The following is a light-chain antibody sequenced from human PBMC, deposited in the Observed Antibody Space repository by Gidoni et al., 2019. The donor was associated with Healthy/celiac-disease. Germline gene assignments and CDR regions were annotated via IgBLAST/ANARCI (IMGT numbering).Light chain of an antibody. Sequence: EIVMTQSPATLSVSPGERATLSCRASQSVSSNLAWYQQKPGQAPRLLIYGASTRATGIPARFSGSGSGTEFTLTISSLQSEDFAVYYCQHYKNWPPWTFXXXTKVEIK. V-gene: IGKV3-15*01. J-gene: IGKJ1*01. CDR1: QSVSSN. CDR2: GAS. CDR3: QHYKNWPPWT.